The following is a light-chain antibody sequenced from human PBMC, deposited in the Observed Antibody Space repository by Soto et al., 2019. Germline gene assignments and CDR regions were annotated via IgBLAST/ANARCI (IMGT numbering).Light chain of an antibody. V-gene: IGKV1-33*01. CDR3: QQYGTSHLT. Sequence: DIQMTQSPSSLSASVGDTVTITCQASQDITNHLNWYQQKPGKAPNLLIYDASHLETGVPSRFSGSGSGTYFTLTISSLQPEDIATYYCQQYGTSHLTFGGGTKVEIK. CDR2: DAS. CDR1: QDITNH. J-gene: IGKJ4*01.